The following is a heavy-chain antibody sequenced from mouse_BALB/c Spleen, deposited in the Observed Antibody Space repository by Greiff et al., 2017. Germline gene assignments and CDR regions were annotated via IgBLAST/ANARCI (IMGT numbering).Heavy chain of an antibody. Sequence: EVKLQESGPELVKPGASVKMSCKASGYTFTSYVMHWVKQKPGQGLEWIGYINPYNDGTKYNEKFKGKATLTSDKSSSTAYMELSSLTSEDSAVYYCARGGPQGAMDYWGQGTSVTVSS. CDR1: GYTFTSYV. CDR2: INPYNDGT. V-gene: IGHV1-14*01. J-gene: IGHJ4*01. CDR3: ARGGPQGAMDY.